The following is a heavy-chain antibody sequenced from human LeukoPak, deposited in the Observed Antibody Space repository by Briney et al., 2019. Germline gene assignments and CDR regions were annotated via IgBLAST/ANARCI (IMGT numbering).Heavy chain of an antibody. V-gene: IGHV1-18*04. Sequence: ASVKVSCKASGYTLTDYYLHWVRQAPGQGLEWMGWISAYNGNTNYAQKLQGRVTMTTDTSTSTAYMELRSLRSDDTAVYYCARDQTIWGQGTMVTVSS. CDR1: GYTLTDYY. J-gene: IGHJ3*02. CDR2: ISAYNGNT. CDR3: ARDQTI.